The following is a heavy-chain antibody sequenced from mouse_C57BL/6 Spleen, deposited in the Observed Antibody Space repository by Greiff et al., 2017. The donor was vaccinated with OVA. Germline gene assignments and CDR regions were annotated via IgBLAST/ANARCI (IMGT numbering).Heavy chain of an antibody. V-gene: IGHV2-5*01. CDR3: AKNGYSTFRGAMDY. CDR1: GFSLTSYG. Sequence: VQLQESGPGLVQPSQSLSITCTVSGFSLTSYGVHWVRQSPGKGLEWLGVIWRGGSTDYNAAFMSRLSITKDNSKSQVFFKMNSLQADDTAIYYCAKNGYSTFRGAMDYWGQGTSVTVSS. CDR2: IWRGGST. D-gene: IGHD2-5*01. J-gene: IGHJ4*01.